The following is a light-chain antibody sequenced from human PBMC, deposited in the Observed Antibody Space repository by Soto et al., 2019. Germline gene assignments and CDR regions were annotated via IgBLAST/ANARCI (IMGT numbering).Light chain of an antibody. J-gene: IGLJ2*01. CDR1: SSNIGSNT. V-gene: IGLV1-44*01. CDR3: AAWDDSLNGVV. Sequence: QSVLTQPPSTSGTPGQRVTISCSGSSSNIGSNTVHWYHQLPGTAPKLLIYSNYQRPSGVPDRFSGSKSGTSASLAISGLQSEADADYYCAAWDDSLNGVVFGGGTKLTVL. CDR2: SNY.